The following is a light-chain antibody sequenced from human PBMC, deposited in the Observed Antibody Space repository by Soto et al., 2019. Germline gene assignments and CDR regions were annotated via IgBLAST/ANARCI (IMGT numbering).Light chain of an antibody. J-gene: IGKJ4*01. CDR1: QRVSSN. V-gene: IGKV3-15*01. CDR3: QQYNNWPLT. CDR2: HAA. Sequence: EIVMTQSPATRSVSPGERATLSCRAGQRVSSNLAWYQQRPGQAPGLLIYHAATRATGIPARFSGSGSRTEVTLNISGLQPGDFAAYYGQQYNNWPLTFGGRPKLELK.